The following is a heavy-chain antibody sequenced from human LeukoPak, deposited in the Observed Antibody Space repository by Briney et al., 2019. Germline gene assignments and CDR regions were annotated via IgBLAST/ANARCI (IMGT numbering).Heavy chain of an antibody. J-gene: IGHJ6*03. CDR2: IRYDGGNK. Sequence: GGSLRLSCAASGFTFRTYGMHWVRQAPGRGLEWVAFIRYDGGNKYYADSVKGRFTISRDNSKNTLFLQMKSLRAEDTAVYYCARPYSSSVYYFYYMDVWGRGTTVTISS. D-gene: IGHD6-13*01. CDR3: ARPYSSSVYYFYYMDV. V-gene: IGHV3-30*02. CDR1: GFTFRTYG.